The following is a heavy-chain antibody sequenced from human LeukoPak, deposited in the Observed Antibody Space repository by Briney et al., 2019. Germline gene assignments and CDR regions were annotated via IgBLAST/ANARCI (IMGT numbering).Heavy chain of an antibody. D-gene: IGHD3-3*01. CDR2: IYYSGST. CDR3: ARVAKYYDFWSGYNYYYYMDV. CDR1: GGPISSHY. V-gene: IGHV4-59*11. J-gene: IGHJ6*03. Sequence: SETLSLTCTVSGGPISSHYWSWIRQPPGKGLEWIGYIYYSGSTNYNPSLKSRVTISVDTSKNQFSLKLSSVTAADTAVYYCARVAKYYDFWSGYNYYYYMDVWDKGTTVTVSS.